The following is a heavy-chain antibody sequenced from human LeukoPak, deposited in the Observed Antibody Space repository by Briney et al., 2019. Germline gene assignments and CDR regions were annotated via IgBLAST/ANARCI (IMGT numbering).Heavy chain of an antibody. CDR1: GGSISSYY. CDR3: ARDPKAAAGTIPNDAFDI. CDR2: IYYSGST. V-gene: IGHV4-59*01. Sequence: ASETLSLTCTVSGGSISSYYWSWIRQPPGKGLEWIGYIYYSGSTNYNPSLKSRVTISVDTSKNQFSLKLSSVTAADTAVYYCARDPKAAAGTIPNDAFDIWGQGTMVTVSS. J-gene: IGHJ3*02. D-gene: IGHD6-13*01.